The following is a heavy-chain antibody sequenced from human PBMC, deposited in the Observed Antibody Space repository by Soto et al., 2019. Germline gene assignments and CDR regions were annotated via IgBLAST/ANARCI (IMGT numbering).Heavy chain of an antibody. CDR2: IYYSGST. J-gene: IGHJ4*02. CDR3: ARLNVGATTRPFDY. CDR1: GGSISSSSYY. D-gene: IGHD1-26*01. V-gene: IGHV4-39*01. Sequence: SETLSLTCTVSGGSISSSSYYWGWIRQPPGKGLEWIGSIYYSGSTYYNPSLKSRVTISVDTSKNQFSLKRSSVTAADTAVYYCARLNVGATTRPFDYWGQGTLVTVSS.